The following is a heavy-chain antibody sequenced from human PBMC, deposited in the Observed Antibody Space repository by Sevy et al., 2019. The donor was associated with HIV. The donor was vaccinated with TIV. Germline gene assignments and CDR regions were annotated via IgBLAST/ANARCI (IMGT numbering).Heavy chain of an antibody. V-gene: IGHV3-21*01. CDR3: ATIQGTTVTLGAFDI. D-gene: IGHD4-17*01. CDR1: GFTFSSYS. Sequence: GGSLRLSCAASGFTFSSYSMNWVRQAPGKGLEWVSSISSSSGYIYYADSVKGRFTISRDNAKNSLYLQMNSLRAEDTAEYYCATIQGTTVTLGAFDIWGQGTMVTVSS. J-gene: IGHJ3*02. CDR2: ISSSSGYI.